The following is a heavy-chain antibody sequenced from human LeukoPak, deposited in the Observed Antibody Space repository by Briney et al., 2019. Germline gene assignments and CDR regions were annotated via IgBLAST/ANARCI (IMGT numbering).Heavy chain of an antibody. D-gene: IGHD2/OR15-2a*01. Sequence: ASVKVSCKASGYTFTDYFIHWMRQAPGQGLEWMGWMNPNSGNTGYAQKFQGRVTMTRNTSISTAYMELSSLRSEDTAVYYCARGGRLLFHRWGQGTLVTVSS. CDR1: GYTFTDYF. CDR2: MNPNSGNT. V-gene: IGHV1-8*02. J-gene: IGHJ4*02. CDR3: ARGGRLLFHR.